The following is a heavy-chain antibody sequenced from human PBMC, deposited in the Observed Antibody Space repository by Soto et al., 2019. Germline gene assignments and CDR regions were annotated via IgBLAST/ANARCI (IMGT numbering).Heavy chain of an antibody. J-gene: IGHJ4*02. D-gene: IGHD3-3*01. CDR2: INHSGST. CDR1: GGSFSGYY. CDR3: ARTTIFGVVTPFGYFDY. V-gene: IGHV4-34*01. Sequence: QVQLQQWGAGLLKPSETLSLTCAVYGGSFSGYYWSWIRQPPGKGLEWIGEINHSGSTNYNPSLKSRVTISVDTSKNQFSLKLSSVTAADTAVYYCARTTIFGVVTPFGYFDYWGQGTRVTVSS.